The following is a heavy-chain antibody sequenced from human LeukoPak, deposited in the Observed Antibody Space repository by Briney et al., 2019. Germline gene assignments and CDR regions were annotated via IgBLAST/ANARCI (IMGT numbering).Heavy chain of an antibody. V-gene: IGHV1-24*01. J-gene: IGHJ6*02. CDR1: GYTLTELS. CDR3: GVAAGTLGYYYYGMDV. CDR2: FDPEDGET. D-gene: IGHD6-13*01. Sequence: ASVKVSCKVSGYTLTELSMHWVRQAPGKGLEWMGGFDPEDGETIYAQKFQGRVTMTEDTSTDTAYMELSSLRSEDTAVYYCGVAAGTLGYYYYGMDVWGQGTTVTVSS.